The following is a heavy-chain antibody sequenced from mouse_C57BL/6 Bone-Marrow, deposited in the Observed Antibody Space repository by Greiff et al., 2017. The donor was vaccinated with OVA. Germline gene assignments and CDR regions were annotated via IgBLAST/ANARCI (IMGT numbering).Heavy chain of an antibody. D-gene: IGHD2-1*01. CDR2: ISYDGSN. J-gene: IGHJ3*01. CDR3: ARRVDLLLSAWFAY. Sequence: EVQLQESGPGLVKPSQSLSLTCSVTGYSITSGYYWNWIRQFPGNKLEWMGYISYDGSNNYNPSLKNRISITRDTSKNQFFLKLNSVTTEDTATYYCARRVDLLLSAWFAYWGQVTLVTVSA. CDR1: GYSITSGYY. V-gene: IGHV3-6*01.